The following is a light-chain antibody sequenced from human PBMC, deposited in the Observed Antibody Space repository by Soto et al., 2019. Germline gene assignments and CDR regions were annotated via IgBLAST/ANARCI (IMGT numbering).Light chain of an antibody. J-gene: IGLJ2*01. CDR3: SSYASSSPVV. Sequence: QSVLTQPASVSGSPGQSITISCTGTSSDIGNYNYVSWYQQHPGKAPKLIISDVSNRPSGVSNRFSGSKSGNTASLTISGLQAEDEADYYCSSYASSSPVVFGGGTKLTVL. CDR1: SSDIGNYNY. V-gene: IGLV2-14*01. CDR2: DVS.